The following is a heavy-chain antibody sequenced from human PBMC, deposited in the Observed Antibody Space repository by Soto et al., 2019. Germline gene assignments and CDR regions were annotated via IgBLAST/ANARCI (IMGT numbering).Heavy chain of an antibody. CDR2: INPDGAT. CDR1: GGSFSGYY. J-gene: IGHJ4*02. CDR3: ARGLRSDPFFDY. V-gene: IGHV4-34*01. Sequence: LSLTCAVYGGSFSGYYWDWIRQPPGKGLEWIGEINPDGATNYTPSLRGRVTISIDTSRNQFSLKLSSVTAADTAVYYCARGLRSDPFFDYWGQGALVTVSS.